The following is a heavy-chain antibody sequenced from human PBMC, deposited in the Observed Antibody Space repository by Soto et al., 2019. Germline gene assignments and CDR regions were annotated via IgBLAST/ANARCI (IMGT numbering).Heavy chain of an antibody. V-gene: IGHV4-4*02. CDR2: IYHSGDT. CDR1: SGSISTANW. J-gene: IGHJ4*02. CDR3: ARRGGGVVLAATTPFDY. D-gene: IGHD2-15*01. Sequence: QVPLQESGPRLVRPSGTLSLTCTVSSGSISTANWWSWVRQPPGRGLEWIGEIYHSGDTNYNLSLKSRVTLSVDKSKNQFSLRPTSVTAADTAMYYCARRGGGVVLAATTPFDYWGQGNLVTVSP.